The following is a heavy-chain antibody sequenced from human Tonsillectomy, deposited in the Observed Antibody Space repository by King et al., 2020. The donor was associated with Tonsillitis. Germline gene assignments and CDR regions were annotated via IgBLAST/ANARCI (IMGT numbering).Heavy chain of an antibody. CDR3: ARITFGRDYRPYLFDY. V-gene: IGHV4-59*02. CDR1: GVSVDNYY. Sequence: VQLQESGPGLVKPSETLSLSSSVSGVSVDNYYWSWIRQPPGKGLEWIGYVYKTGSTSYNPSLKSRLTISLDMSKNLFSLRLRSVTAADRAVYYCARITFGRDYRPYLFDYWGQGIMVTVSS. J-gene: IGHJ4*02. D-gene: IGHD3-16*01. CDR2: VYKTGST.